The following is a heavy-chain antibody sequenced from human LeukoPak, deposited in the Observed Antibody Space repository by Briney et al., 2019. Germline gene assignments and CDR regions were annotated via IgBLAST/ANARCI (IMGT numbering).Heavy chain of an antibody. CDR2: IYYSGST. Sequence: SETLSLTCTVSGGSISSSSYYWGWIRQPPGKGLEWIGSIYYSGSTYYNPSLKSRVTISVDTSKNQFSLKLSSVTAADTAVYYCARHPTGLRYFDWLLFGAFDIWGQGTMVTVSS. CDR1: GGSISSSSYY. V-gene: IGHV4-39*01. CDR3: ARHPTGLRYFDWLLFGAFDI. J-gene: IGHJ3*02. D-gene: IGHD3-9*01.